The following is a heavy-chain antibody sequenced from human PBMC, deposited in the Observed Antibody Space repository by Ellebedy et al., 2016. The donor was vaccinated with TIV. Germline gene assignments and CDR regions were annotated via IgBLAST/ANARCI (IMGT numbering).Heavy chain of an antibody. V-gene: IGHV5-51*01. Sequence: GESLKISXKGSGHSFTNYWIGWVRQMPGKGLEWMGIIYPHDSDTRYSPSFQGQVTISVDKSLTTAYLQWRSLKASDTGMYYCARHIGVAAPDYWGQGTLVTVSS. J-gene: IGHJ4*02. CDR1: GHSFTNYW. CDR2: IYPHDSDT. CDR3: ARHIGVAAPDY. D-gene: IGHD2-15*01.